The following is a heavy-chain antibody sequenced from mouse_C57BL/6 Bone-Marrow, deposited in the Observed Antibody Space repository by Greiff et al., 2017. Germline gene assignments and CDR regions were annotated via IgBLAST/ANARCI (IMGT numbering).Heavy chain of an antibody. D-gene: IGHD1-1*01. V-gene: IGHV1-85*01. CDR3: ASTPPYGSSWYFDV. CDR1: GYTFTSYD. CDR2: IYPRDGST. Sequence: QVQLQQSGPELVKPGASVKLSCKASGYTFTSYDINWVKQRPGQGLEWIGWIYPRDGSTKYNEKFKGQATLTVDTSSSTAYMELHSLTSEDSAVYFCASTPPYGSSWYFDVWGTGTTVTVSS. J-gene: IGHJ1*03.